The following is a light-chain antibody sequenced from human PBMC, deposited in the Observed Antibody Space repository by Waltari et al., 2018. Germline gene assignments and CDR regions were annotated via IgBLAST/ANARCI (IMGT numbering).Light chain of an antibody. CDR2: ETP. V-gene: IGKV3-15*01. CDR3: QQYNVWPPIT. CDR1: QSTSSN. J-gene: IGKJ5*01. Sequence: EIVMPQSPATLSVAPGERATLSRGASQSTSSNLSWYQQKHAQAPRLLVYETPSRATGIPARFRGSGSGTEFSLTITSLQSEDSALYYCQQYNVWPPITFGQGTRLEIQ.